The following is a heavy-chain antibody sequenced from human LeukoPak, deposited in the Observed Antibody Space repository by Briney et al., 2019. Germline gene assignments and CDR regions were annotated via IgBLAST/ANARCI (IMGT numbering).Heavy chain of an antibody. CDR3: AKDRYSYAYEYFDC. J-gene: IGHJ4*02. V-gene: IGHV3-30*18. Sequence: GGSLRLSCAASGFTFSSYGMHWVRQAPGKGLEWVAVISYDGRNKYYADSVKGRFTISRDNSKNTLYLQMNSLRAEDTAVYYCAKDRYSYAYEYFDCWGQGTLVTVSS. D-gene: IGHD5-18*01. CDR1: GFTFSSYG. CDR2: ISYDGRNK.